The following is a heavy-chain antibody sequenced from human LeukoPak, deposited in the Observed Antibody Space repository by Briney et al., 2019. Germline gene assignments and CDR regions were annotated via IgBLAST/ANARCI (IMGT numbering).Heavy chain of an antibody. V-gene: IGHV3-11*04. D-gene: IGHD2-2*01. J-gene: IGHJ3*01. Sequence: GGSLRLSCAASGFTFSDYYMSWFRQAPGKGLEWLSCISNTGSLIYYADSVKGRFTIFRDNAKSSLYLQMNSLRVEDTAVYYCARGKYPGAFDVWGQGTMVTVSS. CDR3: ARGKYPGAFDV. CDR2: ISNTGSLI. CDR1: GFTFSDYY.